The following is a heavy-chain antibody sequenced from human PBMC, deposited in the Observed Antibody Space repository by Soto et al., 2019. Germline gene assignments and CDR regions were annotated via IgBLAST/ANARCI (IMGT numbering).Heavy chain of an antibody. CDR3: ARGVYGSGNYYTGPSAFDI. Sequence: QVQLEQSGAEVKKPGSSVKVSCKASGGTLSDHGVAWLRQAPGQGLEWMGGTIPVFNTAKYAQKFQGRVTVTADKFTNIAFMALISLRSEDTALYFCARGVYGSGNYYTGPSAFDIWGQGTMVIVSS. CDR2: TIPVFNTA. D-gene: IGHD3-10*01. CDR1: GGTLSDHG. J-gene: IGHJ3*02. V-gene: IGHV1-69*06.